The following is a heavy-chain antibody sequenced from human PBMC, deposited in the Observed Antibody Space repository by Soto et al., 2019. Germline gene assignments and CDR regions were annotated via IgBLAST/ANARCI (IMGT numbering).Heavy chain of an antibody. J-gene: IGHJ6*02. D-gene: IGHD2-2*01. Sequence: PSETLSLTCTVSGGSISSGGYYWSWIRQHPGKGLEWIGYIYYSGSTYYNPSLKSRVTISVDTSKNQFSLKLSSVTAADTAVYYCARQFLGYCSSTSCYSSIAAHYYYGMDVWGQGTTVTVSS. CDR2: IYYSGST. V-gene: IGHV4-31*03. CDR3: ARQFLGYCSSTSCYSSIAAHYYYGMDV. CDR1: GGSISSGGYY.